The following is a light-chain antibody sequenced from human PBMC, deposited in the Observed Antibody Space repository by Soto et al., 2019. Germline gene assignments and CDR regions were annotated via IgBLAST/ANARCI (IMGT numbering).Light chain of an antibody. Sequence: EIVLTQSPGTLSLSPGERATLSCRASQSVSSNYLAWYQQKPGQAPRLLMYGASSRATGIPDRFSGSGSGPDFTLTISRLEPEDFAVYYCQQYGSLLTFGGGTKVEIK. J-gene: IGKJ4*01. V-gene: IGKV3-20*01. CDR1: QSVSSNY. CDR3: QQYGSLLT. CDR2: GAS.